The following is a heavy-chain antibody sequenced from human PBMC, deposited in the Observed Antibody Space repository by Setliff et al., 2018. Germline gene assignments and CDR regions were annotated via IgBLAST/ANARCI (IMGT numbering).Heavy chain of an antibody. V-gene: IGHV1-69*10. CDR1: GGTFSSYA. CDR2: IIPIRGVT. CDR3: VRQDILTGYYAFDY. D-gene: IGHD3-9*01. J-gene: IGHJ4*02. Sequence: GASVKVSCKASGGTFSSYALSWVRQAPGQGLEWMGVIIPIRGVTNYPQKFQGRVTITTDESRSTAYMELSGLRSEDTAVYYCVRQDILTGYYAFDYWGQGTLVTVSS.